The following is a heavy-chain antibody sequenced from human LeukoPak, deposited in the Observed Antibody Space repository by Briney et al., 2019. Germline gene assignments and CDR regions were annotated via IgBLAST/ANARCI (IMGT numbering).Heavy chain of an antibody. CDR3: AGDSKYYYGSGRSYAFDI. V-gene: IGHV1-18*01. J-gene: IGHJ3*02. CDR1: GYTFTSYG. CDR2: ISAYNGNT. Sequence: ASVKVSCKASGYTFTSYGISWVRQAPGQGLEWMGWISAYNGNTNYAQKLQGRVTMTTDTSTSTAYMELRSLRSDDTAVYYCAGDSKYYYGSGRSYAFDIWGQGTMVTVSS. D-gene: IGHD3-10*01.